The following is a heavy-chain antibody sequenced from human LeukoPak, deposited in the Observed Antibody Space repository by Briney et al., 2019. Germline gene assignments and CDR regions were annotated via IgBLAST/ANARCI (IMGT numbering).Heavy chain of an antibody. J-gene: IGHJ4*02. D-gene: IGHD3-22*01. CDR3: VRERTNYYDSSGYY. V-gene: IGHV3-7*05. CDR2: INQDGSEK. Sequence: GGSLRLSCAASGFTFSSYWMSWVRQAPGKGLEWVANINQDGSEKYYVDSVKGRFTISRDNAKNSLYLEMNSLRAEDTAVYYCVRERTNYYDSSGYYWGQGTLVTVSS. CDR1: GFTFSSYW.